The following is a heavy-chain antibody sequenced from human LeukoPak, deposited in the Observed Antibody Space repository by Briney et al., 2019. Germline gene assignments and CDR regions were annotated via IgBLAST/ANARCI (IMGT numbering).Heavy chain of an antibody. D-gene: IGHD6-19*01. V-gene: IGHV4-34*01. CDR1: GGSFSGYY. J-gene: IGHJ5*02. Sequence: SETLSLTCAVCGGSFSGYYWSWIRQPPGKGLEWIGEINHSGSTNYNPSLKSRVTISVDTSKNQFSLKLSSVTAADTAVYYCARAIAVAGTSKWFDPWGQGTLVTVSS. CDR2: INHSGST. CDR3: ARAIAVAGTSKWFDP.